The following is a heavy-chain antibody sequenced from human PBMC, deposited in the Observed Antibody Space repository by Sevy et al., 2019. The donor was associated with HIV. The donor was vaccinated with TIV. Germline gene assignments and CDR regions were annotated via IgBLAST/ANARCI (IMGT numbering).Heavy chain of an antibody. CDR3: ATEGRGYHGSGSSDY. Sequence: GGSLRLSCAASGFTFSSYAMSWVRQAPGKGLEWVSVISGSGDSTYYVDSVKGRFTISRDNSKNTLYLQMNSLRAEDAAVYYCATEGRGYHGSGSSDYWGQGALVTVSS. V-gene: IGHV3-23*01. CDR1: GFTFSSYA. J-gene: IGHJ4*02. D-gene: IGHD3-10*01. CDR2: ISGSGDST.